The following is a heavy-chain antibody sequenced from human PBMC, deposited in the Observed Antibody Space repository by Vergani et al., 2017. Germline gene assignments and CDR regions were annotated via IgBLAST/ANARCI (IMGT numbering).Heavy chain of an antibody. CDR3: GRVADFYGLGSRLLDL. CDR2: MYHSGST. J-gene: IGHJ5*02. V-gene: IGHV4-59*01. D-gene: IGHD3-10*01. CDR1: GGSMSGYY. Sequence: QVRLQESGPGLVKPSETLSLTCSVAGGSMSGYYWSWIRQPPGKELEWIGYMYHSGSTNDNPSLETRVTMSGETSKNQFSLKLNSVTAADTAVYYCGRVADFYGLGSRLLDLWGQGILVTVSS.